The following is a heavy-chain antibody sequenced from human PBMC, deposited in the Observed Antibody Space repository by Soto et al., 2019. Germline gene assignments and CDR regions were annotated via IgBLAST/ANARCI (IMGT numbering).Heavy chain of an antibody. CDR3: ARALFSESTPFDY. CDR2: IIPILGIA. V-gene: IGHV1-69*02. CDR1: GGTPRSYT. J-gene: IGHJ4*02. Sequence: SVKGSCQGSGGTPRSYTISWVGQGPGQGLEWMGRIIPILGIANYAQKFQGRVTITADKSTSTAYMELSSLRSEDTVVYYCARALFSESTPFDYWGQGTLVTVSS. D-gene: IGHD1-26*01.